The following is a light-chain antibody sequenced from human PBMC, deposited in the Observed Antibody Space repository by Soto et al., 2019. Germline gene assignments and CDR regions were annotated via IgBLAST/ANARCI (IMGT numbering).Light chain of an antibody. CDR2: DVS. CDR1: SSDVGGYNY. J-gene: IGLJ1*01. Sequence: LTQPASVSGSPGQSITISCTGTSSDVGGYNYVSWYQQHPGKAPKLMIYDVSNRPSGVSNRFSGSKSGNTASLTISGLQAEDEADYYCSSYTSSSTPRVFVTVSKVTVL. CDR3: SSYTSSSTPRV. V-gene: IGLV2-14*01.